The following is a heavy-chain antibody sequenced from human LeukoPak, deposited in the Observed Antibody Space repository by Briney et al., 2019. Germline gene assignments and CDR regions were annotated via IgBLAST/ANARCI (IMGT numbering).Heavy chain of an antibody. CDR2: IIPILGIA. V-gene: IGHV1-69*04. Sequence: SVKVSCKASGGTFSNDAISWVRQAPGQGLEWMGRIIPILGIAKYARKFQGSVTITADSSTSTAYMELRSLRSDDTAVYYCARDSHYSSAPSDYWGQGTLVTVSS. CDR1: GGTFSNDA. CDR3: ARDSHYSSAPSDY. D-gene: IGHD2-15*01. J-gene: IGHJ4*02.